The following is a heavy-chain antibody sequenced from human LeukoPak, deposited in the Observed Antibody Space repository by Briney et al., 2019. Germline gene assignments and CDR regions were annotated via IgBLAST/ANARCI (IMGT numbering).Heavy chain of an antibody. CDR2: MSPNSGDT. J-gene: IGHJ4*02. CDR3: ASNPPNTGDFYY. V-gene: IGHV1-8*01. CDR1: GYTFTNLD. Sequence: SVKVSCKTSGYTFTNLDINWLRQAPGQGLAWMGWMSPNSGDTGYAQKFQGRVSMTRDTSISTAYMELSSLRSEDTAVYYCASNPPNTGDFYYWGLGSLVTVSS. D-gene: IGHD1-1*01.